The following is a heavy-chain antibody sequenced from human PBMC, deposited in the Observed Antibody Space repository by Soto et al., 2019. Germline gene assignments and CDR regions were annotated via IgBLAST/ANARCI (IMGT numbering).Heavy chain of an antibody. Sequence: QVQVVQSGAEVKKPGASVKVSCKASGYTFTSYGISWVRQAPGQGLEWMGWISDYNGNTKYAQKLRDRVTMTTDTSTSTAYMELRSLRSDDTGVYYCARDLTPGGVDHWGEGTLVTVSS. CDR1: GYTFTSYG. CDR2: ISDYNGNT. D-gene: IGHD3-3*01. J-gene: IGHJ4*02. CDR3: ARDLTPGGVDH. V-gene: IGHV1-18*01.